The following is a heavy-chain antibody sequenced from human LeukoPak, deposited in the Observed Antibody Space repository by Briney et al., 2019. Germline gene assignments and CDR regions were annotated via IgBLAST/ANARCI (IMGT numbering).Heavy chain of an antibody. CDR1: GFTFSDYE. CDR3: ARGNYGFDY. Sequence: GGSLRLSCAASGFTFSDYEMYWVRQAPGKGLVWVSRIISDGRNTDYADSVKGRFTISRDNAKSTLYLQMNSLRAEDTAVYYCARGNYGFDYWGQGTLVTVSS. J-gene: IGHJ4*02. CDR2: IISDGRNT. D-gene: IGHD1-7*01. V-gene: IGHV3-74*01.